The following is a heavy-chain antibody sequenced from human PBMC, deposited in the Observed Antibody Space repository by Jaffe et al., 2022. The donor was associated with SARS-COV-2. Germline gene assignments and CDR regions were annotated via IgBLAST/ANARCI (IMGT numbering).Heavy chain of an antibody. CDR1: GFTFSSYS. Sequence: EVQLVESGGGLVKPGGSLRLSCAASGFTFSSYSMNWVRQAPGKGLEWVSSISSSSSYIYYADSVKGRFTISRDNAKNSLYLQMNSLRAEDTAVYYCARMDTAMAEYYYGMDVWGQGTTVTVSS. J-gene: IGHJ6*02. D-gene: IGHD5-18*01. CDR2: ISSSSSYI. V-gene: IGHV3-21*01. CDR3: ARMDTAMAEYYYGMDV.